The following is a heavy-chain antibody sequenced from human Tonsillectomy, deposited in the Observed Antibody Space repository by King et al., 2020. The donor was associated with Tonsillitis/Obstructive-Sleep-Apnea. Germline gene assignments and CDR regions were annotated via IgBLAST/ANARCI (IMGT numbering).Heavy chain of an antibody. V-gene: IGHV3-11*05. Sequence: VQLVESGGGLVKAGGSLRLSCAASGFTFSDYYMSWIRQAPGKGLEGVSCISSSSSYTKYADSVKGRFTISRDNAKNSLYLQMNSLRAEDTAVYYCARGGGGELLFPLRFWGQGTLVTVSS. CDR1: GFTFSDYY. D-gene: IGHD1-26*01. J-gene: IGHJ4*02. CDR2: ISSSSSYT. CDR3: ARGGGGELLFPLRF.